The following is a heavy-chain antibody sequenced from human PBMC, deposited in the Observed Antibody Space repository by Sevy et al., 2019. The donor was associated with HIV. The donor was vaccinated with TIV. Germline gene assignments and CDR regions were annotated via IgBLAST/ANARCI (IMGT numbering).Heavy chain of an antibody. CDR1: GYTFTKYY. V-gene: IGHV1-46*01. CDR2: INPNDGGT. CDR3: ARGSSGSQPFDY. J-gene: IGHJ4*02. D-gene: IGHD5-12*01. Sequence: ASVKVSCEASGYTFTKYYMHWVRQAPGQGLEWMGIINPNDGGTTYAQKFQGRVTMTRDTSMTTVYMELTSLRSEDTAVYSCARGSSGSQPFDYWGQGTLVTVSS.